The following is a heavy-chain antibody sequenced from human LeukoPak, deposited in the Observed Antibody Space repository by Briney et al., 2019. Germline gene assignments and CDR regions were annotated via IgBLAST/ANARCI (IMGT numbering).Heavy chain of an antibody. CDR1: GFTFSSYA. D-gene: IGHD5-12*01. V-gene: IGHV3-23*01. Sequence: GGSLRLSCAASGFTFSSYAMSWVRQAPGKGLEWVSAISGSGGSTYYADSVKGRFTISRDNSKITLYLQMNSLRAEDTAVYYCAKSYNGYESKPDYWGQGTLVTVSS. CDR3: AKSYNGYESKPDY. J-gene: IGHJ4*02. CDR2: ISGSGGST.